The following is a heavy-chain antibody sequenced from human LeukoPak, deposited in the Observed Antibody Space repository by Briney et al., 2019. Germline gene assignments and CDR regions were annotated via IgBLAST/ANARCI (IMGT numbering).Heavy chain of an antibody. CDR2: ISKNGGNT. Sequence: GGSLRLSCLGSGFTFSWYGMNWVRQAPGRGLEYVSAISKNGGNTYYVDSVKGRFTISRDNSENTLYLQMNSLRAEDTAVYYCVKESTSSGYYYAPDYWGQGTLVTVS. V-gene: IGHV3-64*04. CDR3: VKESTSSGYYYAPDY. D-gene: IGHD3-22*01. J-gene: IGHJ4*02. CDR1: GFTFSWYG.